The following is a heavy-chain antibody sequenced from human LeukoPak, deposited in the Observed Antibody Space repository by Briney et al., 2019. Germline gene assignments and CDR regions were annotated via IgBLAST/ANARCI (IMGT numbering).Heavy chain of an antibody. J-gene: IGHJ3*02. V-gene: IGHV3-11*01. CDR2: ISSSGSTI. Sequence: KTGGSLRLSCAASGFTFSDYYMSWIRQAPGKGLEWVSYISSSGSTIYYADSVKGRFTISRDNAKNSLYLQMNSLRAEDTAVYYCAREKDYCDSSGLDAFDIWGQGTMVTVSS. D-gene: IGHD3-22*01. CDR1: GFTFSDYY. CDR3: AREKDYCDSSGLDAFDI.